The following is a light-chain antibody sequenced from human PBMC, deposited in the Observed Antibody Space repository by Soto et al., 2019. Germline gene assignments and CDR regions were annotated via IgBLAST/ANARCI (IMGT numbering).Light chain of an antibody. CDR1: QGIGND. V-gene: IGKV1-6*01. Sequence: IHVTQSPPSLSASVGDTVTITCRASQGIGNDLGWYQQKSGKAPKLLIYAASNLQSAVPSRFSGSGSGTDFTLTISGLQPEDVATYYCLQDNNYPLTFGGGTKVDIK. J-gene: IGKJ4*01. CDR3: LQDNNYPLT. CDR2: AAS.